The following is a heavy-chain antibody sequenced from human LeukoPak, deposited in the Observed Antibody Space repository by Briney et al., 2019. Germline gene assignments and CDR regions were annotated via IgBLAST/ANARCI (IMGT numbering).Heavy chain of an antibody. V-gene: IGHV3-30-3*01. CDR1: GFTFSSYA. Sequence: GGSLRLSCAASGFTFSSYAMHWVRQAPGKGLEWVAVISYDGSNKYYADSVKGRFTISRDNSKNTLYLQMNSLRAEDTAVYYCARGVVVPAAMAIWGQGTLVTVSS. CDR2: ISYDGSNK. CDR3: ARGVVVPAAMAI. D-gene: IGHD2-2*01. J-gene: IGHJ4*02.